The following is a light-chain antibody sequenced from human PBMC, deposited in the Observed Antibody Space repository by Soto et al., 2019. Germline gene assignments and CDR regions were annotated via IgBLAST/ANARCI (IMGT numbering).Light chain of an antibody. V-gene: IGLV3-21*04. Sequence: SYELTQPRSVSVAPGKTARITCGGKNIGSKSVHRYQQKPRQAPVLVIYYDSDRPSGIPERFSGSNSGNTATLTTSRVEAGDEADYYCQVWDSSSEHWVFGGGTKLTVL. CDR3: QVWDSSSEHWV. J-gene: IGLJ3*02. CDR2: YDS. CDR1: NIGSKS.